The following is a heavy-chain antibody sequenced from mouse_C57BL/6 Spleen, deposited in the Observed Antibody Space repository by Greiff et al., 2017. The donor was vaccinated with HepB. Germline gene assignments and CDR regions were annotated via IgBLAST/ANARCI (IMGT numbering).Heavy chain of an antibody. CDR1: GFSLTSYA. CDR2: IWTGGGT. V-gene: IGHV2-9-1*01. Sequence: QVQLQQSGPGLVAPSQRLSITCTVSGFSLTSYAISWVRQPPGKGLEWLGVIWTGGGTNYNSALKSRLSISKDNSKSQVFLKMNSLQTDDTARYYCASPYYYGSSWFAYWGQGTLVTVSA. D-gene: IGHD1-1*01. J-gene: IGHJ3*01. CDR3: ASPYYYGSSWFAY.